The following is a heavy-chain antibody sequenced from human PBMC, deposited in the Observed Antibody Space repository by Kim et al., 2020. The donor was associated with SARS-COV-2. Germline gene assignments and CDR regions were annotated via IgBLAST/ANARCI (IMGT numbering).Heavy chain of an antibody. CDR1: GGTFSSYT. J-gene: IGHJ3*02. CDR2: IIPILGIA. D-gene: IGHD6-13*01. CDR3: DVAAAGADAFDI. Sequence: SVKVSCKASGGTFSSYTISWVRQAPGQGLEWMGRIIPILGIANYAQKFQGRVTITADKSTSTAYMELSSLRSEDTAVYYCDVAAAGADAFDIWGQGTMVTVSS. V-gene: IGHV1-69*02.